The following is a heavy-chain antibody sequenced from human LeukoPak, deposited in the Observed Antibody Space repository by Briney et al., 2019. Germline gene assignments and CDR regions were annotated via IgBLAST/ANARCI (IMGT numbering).Heavy chain of an antibody. Sequence: ASVKVSCKASGYTFTGYYMHWVRQAPGQGLEWMGWINPNSGGTNYAQKFQGRVTMTRDTSISTAYMELSRLRSDDTAVYYCARSRRVAGASPGDYWGQGTLVTVSS. J-gene: IGHJ4*02. CDR2: INPNSGGT. V-gene: IGHV1-2*02. CDR1: GYTFTGYY. CDR3: ARSRRVAGASPGDY. D-gene: IGHD6-19*01.